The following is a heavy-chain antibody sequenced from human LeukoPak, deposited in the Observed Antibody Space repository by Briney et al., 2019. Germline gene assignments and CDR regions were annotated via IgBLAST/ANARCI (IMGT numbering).Heavy chain of an antibody. J-gene: IGHJ4*02. CDR3: ASVGDSGPYYFDY. Sequence: VSVKVSCKASEYTCTSYAIHWVRQAPGQRLEWMGWINAGGGNTKYSQNFQGRVTITRDTSASTAYMELSSLRSEDTAVYYCASVGDSGPYYFDYWGQGTLVTVSS. V-gene: IGHV1-3*01. CDR1: EYTCTSYA. D-gene: IGHD2-21*01. CDR2: INAGGGNT.